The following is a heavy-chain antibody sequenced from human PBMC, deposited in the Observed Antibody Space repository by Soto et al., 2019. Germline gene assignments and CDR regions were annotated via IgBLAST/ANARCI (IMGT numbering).Heavy chain of an antibody. CDR1: GFTFSSFG. Sequence: QLQLVDSGGGVAQPGRSLRLSCAGSGFTFSSFGMHYGRQAVGKGLEWVAVIWVGGSDKYYADSVKDRFTISRDNSKNTLYLQMNSLRADDTAVYYCARGGTNYYYHYGRYVWGQGTTVIVSS. CDR3: ARGGTNYYYHYGRYV. J-gene: IGHJ6*02. V-gene: IGHV3-33*01. D-gene: IGHD3-16*01. CDR2: IWVGGSDK.